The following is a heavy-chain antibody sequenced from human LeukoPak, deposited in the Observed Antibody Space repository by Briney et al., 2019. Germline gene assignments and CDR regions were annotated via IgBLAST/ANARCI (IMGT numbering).Heavy chain of an antibody. D-gene: IGHD2-2*01. J-gene: IGHJ4*02. Sequence: GGSLRPSCAASGNYWMHWVRQAPGKGLVWVSHINSDGSWTSYADSVEGRFTISKDNAKNTVYLQMNNLRAEDTAVYYCVSFYETYWGRGTLVTVSS. CDR1: GNYW. CDR3: VSFYETY. CDR2: INSDGSWT. V-gene: IGHV3-74*01.